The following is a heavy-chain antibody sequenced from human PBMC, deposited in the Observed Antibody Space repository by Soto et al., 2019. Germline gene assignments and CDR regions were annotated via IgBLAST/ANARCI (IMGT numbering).Heavy chain of an antibody. Sequence: QVQLVQSGAEVKKPGASVKVSCKASGYTFTSYGISWVRQAPGQGLEWMGWISAYNGNTNYAQKLQGRVTMTTDTSTSTGYMELRSLRSDDTAVYYCARDSDDYVWGSYRQNFDYWGQGTLVTVSS. CDR3: ARDSDDYVWGSYRQNFDY. J-gene: IGHJ4*02. V-gene: IGHV1-18*01. CDR2: ISAYNGNT. D-gene: IGHD3-16*02. CDR1: GYTFTSYG.